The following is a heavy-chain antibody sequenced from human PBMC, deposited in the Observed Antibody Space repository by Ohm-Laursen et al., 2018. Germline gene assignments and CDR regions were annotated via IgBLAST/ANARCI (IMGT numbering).Heavy chain of an antibody. CDR2: IAPRGSDA. Sequence: SVKVSCKASGYMFLRYYIHWVRQAPGKGLEWMGIIAPRGSDATYAQKFQGRLIMTTDTSTATVYMQLGNLTSEDTAVYFCARDRIELEATPTNADYYYFGMDVWGQGTTVTVSS. CDR3: ARDRIELEATPTNADYYYFGMDV. J-gene: IGHJ6*02. CDR1: GYMFLRYY. D-gene: IGHD1-26*01. V-gene: IGHV1-46*01.